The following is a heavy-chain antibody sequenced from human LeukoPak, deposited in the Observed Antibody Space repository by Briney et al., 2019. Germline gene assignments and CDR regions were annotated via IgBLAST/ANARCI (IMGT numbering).Heavy chain of an antibody. Sequence: SETLSLTCAVSGYSISSGYCWGWIRQPPGKGLKWIGSIYHSGSTYYNPSLKSRVTISVDTSKNQFSLMLSSVTAADTALYYCARVATTTNPPQRPFDYWGQGTLVTVSS. CDR2: IYHSGST. V-gene: IGHV4-38-2*01. CDR3: ARVATTTNPPQRPFDY. J-gene: IGHJ4*02. CDR1: GYSISSGYC. D-gene: IGHD5-12*01.